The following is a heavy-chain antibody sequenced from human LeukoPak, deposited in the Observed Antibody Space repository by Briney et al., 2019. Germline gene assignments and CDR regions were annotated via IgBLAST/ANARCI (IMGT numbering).Heavy chain of an antibody. J-gene: IGHJ4*02. CDR2: ISSSSSYI. CDR3: ARIWFGDEELIDY. Sequence: PGGSLRLSCAASGFTFSSYSMNWVRQAPGKGLEWVSSISSSSSYIYYADSVKGRFTISRDSAKNSLYLQMNSLRAEDTAVYYCARIWFGDEELIDYWGQGTLVTVSS. D-gene: IGHD3-10*01. CDR1: GFTFSSYS. V-gene: IGHV3-21*01.